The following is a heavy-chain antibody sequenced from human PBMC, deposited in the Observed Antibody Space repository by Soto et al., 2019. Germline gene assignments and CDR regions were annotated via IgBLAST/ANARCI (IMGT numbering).Heavy chain of an antibody. J-gene: IGHJ4*02. Sequence: QAGGSLRLSCAASGFTFSSYGMHWVRQAPGKGLEWVAVISYDGSNKYYADSVKGRFTISRDNSKNTLYLQMNSLRAEDTAVYYCAKDPHIETMVRGSPLSSDYWGQGTLVTVSS. CDR3: AKDPHIETMVRGSPLSSDY. D-gene: IGHD3-10*01. CDR1: GFTFSSYG. CDR2: ISYDGSNK. V-gene: IGHV3-30*18.